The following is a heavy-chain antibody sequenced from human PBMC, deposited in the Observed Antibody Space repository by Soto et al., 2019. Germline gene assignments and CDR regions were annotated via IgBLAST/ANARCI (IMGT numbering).Heavy chain of an antibody. CDR2: IYSGGSK. Sequence: EVQLVESGGGLVQPGGSLRLSCAASGFTVSSNYMSWVRQAPGKGLEWVSVIYSGGSKYYADSVKGWFTISRYSSKNTLYLRMSSLRAEGSYVYYCARDEGDHWGRGTLVTVCS. CDR3: ARDEGDH. J-gene: IGHJ4*02. CDR1: GFTVSSNY. V-gene: IGHV3-66*01.